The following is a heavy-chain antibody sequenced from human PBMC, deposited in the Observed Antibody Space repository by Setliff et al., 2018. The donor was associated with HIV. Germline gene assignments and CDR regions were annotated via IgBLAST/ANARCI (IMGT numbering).Heavy chain of an antibody. V-gene: IGHV5-51*01. CDR2: IYPGDSDT. CDR3: ASHRQLTITDYYMDV. Sequence: PGESLKISCKGSGYSFTSYWIGWVRQMPGKGLEWMGIIYPGDSDTRYSPSFQGQVTISADKSISTAYLQWSSLKASDTAMYYCASHRQLTITDYYMDVWGKGTTVTVSS. CDR1: GYSFTSYW. D-gene: IGHD5-18*01. J-gene: IGHJ6*03.